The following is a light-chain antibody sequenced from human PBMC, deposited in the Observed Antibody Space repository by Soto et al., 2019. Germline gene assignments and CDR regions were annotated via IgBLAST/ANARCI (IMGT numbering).Light chain of an antibody. Sequence: DIQLAQSPSFLSASVGDRVTITCRASQGISSYLAWYQQKPGKAPKLLIYAASTLQSGVPSRFSGSGSGTEFTLTISSLQPEDFASYYCQQSYSNPWTFGQGTKVDIK. J-gene: IGKJ1*01. CDR3: QQSYSNPWT. CDR2: AAS. V-gene: IGKV1-9*01. CDR1: QGISSY.